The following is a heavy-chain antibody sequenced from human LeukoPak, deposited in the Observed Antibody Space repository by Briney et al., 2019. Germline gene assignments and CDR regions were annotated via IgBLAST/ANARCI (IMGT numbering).Heavy chain of an antibody. CDR3: ARGQQLVQDFDY. Sequence: SETLSLTCTVSGGSISSYYWSWIRQPPGKGLEWIGYIYYSGSTNYNPSLKSRVTISVDTSKNQFSLKLSSVTAADTAVYYCARGQQLVQDFDYWGQGTLVTVSS. CDR1: GGSISSYY. V-gene: IGHV4-59*01. D-gene: IGHD6-13*01. CDR2: IYYSGST. J-gene: IGHJ4*02.